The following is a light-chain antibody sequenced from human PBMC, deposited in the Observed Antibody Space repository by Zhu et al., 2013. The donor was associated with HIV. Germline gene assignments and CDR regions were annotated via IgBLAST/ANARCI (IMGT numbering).Light chain of an antibody. CDR1: QSVGSN. J-gene: IGKJ4*01. Sequence: EIVMTQSPATLSVSPGERATLSCRASQSVGSNLAWYQQKVGLPPRLLIFSASSRASGIPVRFSGSGSGTDFTLTISGLQSEDFAVYYCQQRSDWPLTFGGGTKVDIK. CDR3: QQRSDWPLT. V-gene: IGKV3-15*01. CDR2: SAS.